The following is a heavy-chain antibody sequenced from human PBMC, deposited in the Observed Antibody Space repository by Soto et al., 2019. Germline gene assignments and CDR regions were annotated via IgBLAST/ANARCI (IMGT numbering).Heavy chain of an antibody. CDR3: ARALDTMVRGVITDYYYYYLDV. J-gene: IGHJ6*03. V-gene: IGHV3-66*01. D-gene: IGHD3-10*01. Sequence: GGSLRLSCAASGFTVSSNYMSWVRQAPGKGLEWVSVIYSGGSTYYADSVKGRFTISRDNSKNTLYLQMNSLRAEDTAVYYCARALDTMVRGVITDYYYYYLDVWGKGTTVTVSS. CDR1: GFTVSSNY. CDR2: IYSGGST.